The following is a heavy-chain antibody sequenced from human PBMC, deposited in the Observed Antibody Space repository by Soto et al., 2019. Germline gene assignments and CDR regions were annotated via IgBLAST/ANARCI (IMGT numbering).Heavy chain of an antibody. D-gene: IGHD1-26*01. CDR2: ISTSGSST. Sequence: QVQLVESGGGLVKPGGSLGLSCAASGFSFSDYYMSWIRQAPGKGLEWVSLISTSGSSTDYADSVKGRFTISRDNAKNSLSLQMNSLRAEDTAVYYCANLAKNYYHYMDVWGKGTTVTVSS. J-gene: IGHJ6*03. CDR1: GFSFSDYY. V-gene: IGHV3-11*01. CDR3: ANLAKNYYHYMDV.